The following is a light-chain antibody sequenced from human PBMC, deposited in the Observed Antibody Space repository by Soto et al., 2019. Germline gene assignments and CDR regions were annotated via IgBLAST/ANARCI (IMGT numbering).Light chain of an antibody. CDR2: GNS. J-gene: IGLJ1*01. CDR1: SSNIGAGYD. V-gene: IGLV1-40*01. Sequence: QSVLTQPPSVSGAPGQRVTISCTGSSSNIGAGYDVHWYQQLPGTAPKLLIYGNSNRPSGVPDRFSGSKSGTSASLAITGLQAEDEADYYCQSYDSSLSGSWVFGTGTKLT. CDR3: QSYDSSLSGSWV.